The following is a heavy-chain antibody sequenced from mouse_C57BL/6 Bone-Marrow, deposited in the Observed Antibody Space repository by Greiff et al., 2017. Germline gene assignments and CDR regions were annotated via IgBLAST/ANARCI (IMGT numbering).Heavy chain of an antibody. CDR1: GFTFTDYY. CDR2: IRHKANGYTT. D-gene: IGHD1-1*01. Sequence: DVQLLESGGGLVQPGGSLSLSCAASGFTFTDYYMSWVRQPPGQALEWLDFIRHKANGYTTEYSASVKGRFTISRDKSQSILYLQMNALRAEDSATDYCASQYYYGSSYGDIDVWGTGTTVTVSS. V-gene: IGHV7-3*01. CDR3: ASQYYYGSSYGDIDV. J-gene: IGHJ1*03.